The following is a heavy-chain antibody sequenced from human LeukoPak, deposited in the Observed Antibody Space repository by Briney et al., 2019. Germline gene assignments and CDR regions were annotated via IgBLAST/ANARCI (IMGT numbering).Heavy chain of an antibody. Sequence: GGSLRLSCAASGFTFSSSGMHWVRQAPGKGLGWVAFISYDGSNRYYADSVKGRFTISRDNSKNTLYLQMNSLRAEDTAVYYCAKETRGGYSDYWGQGTLVTVSS. CDR2: ISYDGSNR. D-gene: IGHD5-12*01. CDR3: AKETRGGYSDY. CDR1: GFTFSSSG. V-gene: IGHV3-30*02. J-gene: IGHJ4*02.